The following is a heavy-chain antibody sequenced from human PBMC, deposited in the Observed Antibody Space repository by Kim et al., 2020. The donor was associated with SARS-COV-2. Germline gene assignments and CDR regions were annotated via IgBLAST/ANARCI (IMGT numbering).Heavy chain of an antibody. CDR2: MNPNSGNT. D-gene: IGHD6-13*01. Sequence: ASVKVSCKASGYTFTSYDINWVRQATGQGLEWMGWMNPNSGNTGYAQKFQGRVTMTRNTSISTAYMELSSLRSEDTDVYYCARGGLDSSWYAYYYYGMDVWVQGNTVTVSS. CDR1: GYTFTSYD. V-gene: IGHV1-8*01. CDR3: ARGGLDSSWYAYYYYGMDV. J-gene: IGHJ6*02.